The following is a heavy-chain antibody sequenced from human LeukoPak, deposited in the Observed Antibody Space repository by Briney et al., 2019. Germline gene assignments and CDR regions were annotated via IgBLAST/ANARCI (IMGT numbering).Heavy chain of an antibody. CDR3: TTWVRLGELSFYPYFDY. Sequence: GGSLRLSCAASGFTFRNAWMSWVRQAPGKGLEWVGRIKSKSDGGTTDYAAPVKGRFSISRDDSKNTLYLQMNSLKSEDTAVYYCTTWVRLGELSFYPYFDYWGQGTLVTVSS. V-gene: IGHV3-15*05. CDR2: IKSKSDGGTT. CDR1: GFTFRNAW. J-gene: IGHJ4*02. D-gene: IGHD3-16*01.